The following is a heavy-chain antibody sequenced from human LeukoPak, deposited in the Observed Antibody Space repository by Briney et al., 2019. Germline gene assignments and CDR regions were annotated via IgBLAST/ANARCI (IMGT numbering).Heavy chain of an antibody. Sequence: SETLSLTCTVSGGSMSSYYWSWIRRPAGKGLEWIGRIYTSGNTNYNPSLKSRVTMSVDTSKNQFSLKLNSVTAADTAVYYCAKEGRMTTPGYWGQGILVTVSS. J-gene: IGHJ4*02. D-gene: IGHD4-11*01. CDR3: AKEGRMTTPGY. CDR1: GGSMSSYY. V-gene: IGHV4-4*07. CDR2: IYTSGNT.